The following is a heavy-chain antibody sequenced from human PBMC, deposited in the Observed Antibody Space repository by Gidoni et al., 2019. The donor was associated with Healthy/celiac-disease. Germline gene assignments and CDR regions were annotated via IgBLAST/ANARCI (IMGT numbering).Heavy chain of an antibody. J-gene: IGHJ3*02. D-gene: IGHD1-26*01. CDR1: GFPVSGNY. CDR2: IYSGGST. CDR3: ARGSIGSSADAFDI. V-gene: IGHV3-66*01. Sequence: EVQLVESGGGLVQPGGSLRLYCAASGFPVSGNYMSWVRQAPGTGLEWVSVIYSGGSTYYADSVKGRFTISRDNSKNTLYLQMNSLRAEDTAVYYCARGSIGSSADAFDIWGQGTMVTVSS.